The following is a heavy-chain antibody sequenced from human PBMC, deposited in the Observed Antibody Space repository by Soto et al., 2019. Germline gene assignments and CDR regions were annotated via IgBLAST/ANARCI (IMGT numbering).Heavy chain of an antibody. Sequence: QVQLVQSGAEEKKPGASVKVSCKASGYTFTSHAMHWVRQAPGQRLEWMGWINAGNGNTKYSQKFQGRVTITRDTSASTAYMELSSLRSEDTAVYYCARGSGYYYWDDYWGQGTLVTVSS. CDR1: GYTFTSHA. J-gene: IGHJ4*02. V-gene: IGHV1-3*05. D-gene: IGHD3-22*01. CDR2: INAGNGNT. CDR3: ARGSGYYYWDDY.